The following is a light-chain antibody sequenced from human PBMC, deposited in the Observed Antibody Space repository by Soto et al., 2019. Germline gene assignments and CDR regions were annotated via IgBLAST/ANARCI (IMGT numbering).Light chain of an antibody. V-gene: IGKV1-39*01. CDR1: QTITRY. CDR2: AAS. J-gene: IGKJ2*01. CDR3: QQSFSFPVT. Sequence: DIPMTQSPSSLSASVGDRVTITCRANQTITRYLNWYQQKPGTAPKLLIYAASSLQEGVPSRFRGSGSGTDFTLTLSNLQPEDFAAYSCQQSFSFPVTFGQGTKLEIK.